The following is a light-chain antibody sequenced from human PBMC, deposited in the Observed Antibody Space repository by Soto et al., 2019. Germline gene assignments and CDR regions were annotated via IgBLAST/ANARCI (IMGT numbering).Light chain of an antibody. Sequence: DIQMTQSPSSVSASVGDRVTITCRASQGISSWLAWYQQVPGKAPKLLIYAAATLQSGVSSRFSGSYSGTDFTLTISSLQPEDFATYYCQQTDTYTYTFGQGTKVEIK. V-gene: IGKV1D-12*01. J-gene: IGKJ2*01. CDR3: QQTDTYTYT. CDR2: AAA. CDR1: QGISSW.